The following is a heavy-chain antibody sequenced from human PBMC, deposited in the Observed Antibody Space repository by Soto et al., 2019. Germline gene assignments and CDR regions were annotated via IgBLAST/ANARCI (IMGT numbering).Heavy chain of an antibody. CDR2: IFYTGST. J-gene: IGHJ1*01. CDR1: GGTISSSPDYY. Sequence: PSETLSLTCTVSGGTISSSPDYYWSWIRQPPGKGLESIGYIFYTGSTHYNASLKGRVSISVDTSKNQFSLKLKSMTAADTAVYYCAKEKDSGRYLGYFLHWGQGSLVTVSS. CDR3: AKEKDSGRYLGYFLH. D-gene: IGHD1-26*01. V-gene: IGHV4-39*02.